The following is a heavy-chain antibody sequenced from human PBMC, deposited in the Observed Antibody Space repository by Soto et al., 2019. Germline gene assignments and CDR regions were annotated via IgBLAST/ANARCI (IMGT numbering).Heavy chain of an antibody. J-gene: IGHJ6*02. CDR2: ISGSGGST. CDR3: ARGGKVPYYYGMDV. D-gene: IGHD3-16*01. Sequence: EVQLLESGGGLVQPGGSLRLSCEASGFTFSSYAMSWVRQAPGKGLEWVSAISGSGGSTYYADSVKGRFTISRDNSKNTLYLQMNSLRAEDTSVYYCARGGKVPYYYGMDVWGQGTTVTVSS. CDR1: GFTFSSYA. V-gene: IGHV3-23*01.